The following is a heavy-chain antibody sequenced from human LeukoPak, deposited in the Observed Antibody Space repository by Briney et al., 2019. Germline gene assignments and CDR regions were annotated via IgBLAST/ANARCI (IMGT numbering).Heavy chain of an antibody. V-gene: IGHV3-53*05. Sequence: GGSLRLSCAASGFTVSSNYMSWVRQAPGKGLEWVSVIYSGGSTYYADSVKGRFTISRDNSKNTLYLQMSSLRAEDTAVYYCAKTGSSSWGYFDYWGQGTLVTVSS. D-gene: IGHD6-13*01. J-gene: IGHJ4*02. CDR2: IYSGGST. CDR1: GFTVSSNY. CDR3: AKTGSSSWGYFDY.